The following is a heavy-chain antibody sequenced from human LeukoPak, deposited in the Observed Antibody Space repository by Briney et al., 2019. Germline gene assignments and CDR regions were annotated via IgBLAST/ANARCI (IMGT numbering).Heavy chain of an antibody. CDR1: GGSFSGYY. V-gene: IGHV4-34*01. CDR3: ARQHSSSWYVGWFDP. J-gene: IGHJ5*02. CDR2: INHSGST. Sequence: PSETLSLTCAVYGGSFSGYYWSWIRQPPGKGLEWIGEINHSGSTNYNPSLKSRVTISVDTSKNQFSLKLSSVTAADTAVYYCARQHSSSWYVGWFDPWGQGTLVTVSS. D-gene: IGHD6-13*01.